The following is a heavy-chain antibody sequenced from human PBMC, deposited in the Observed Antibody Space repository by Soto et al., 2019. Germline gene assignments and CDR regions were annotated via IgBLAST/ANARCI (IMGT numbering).Heavy chain of an antibody. V-gene: IGHV3-23*04. D-gene: IGHD2-21*02. CDR3: AKKGIDGGADCYPMGHYDY. CDR2: ISGSGGST. J-gene: IGHJ4*02. CDR1: GFTFSSYA. Sequence: EVQLVDSGGGLVQPGESLRLSCAASGFTFSSYAMSWVRQAPGKGLEWVSAISGSGGSTYYADSVKGRFTISRDDSRNTLYLQMNSLRAEDTAVYYCAKKGIDGGADCYPMGHYDYWGQGTLVTVSS.